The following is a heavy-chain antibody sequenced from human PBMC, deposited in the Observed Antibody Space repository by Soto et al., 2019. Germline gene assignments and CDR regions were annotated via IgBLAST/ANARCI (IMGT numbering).Heavy chain of an antibody. CDR2: ISAYNGDT. V-gene: IGHV1-18*01. CDR1: GYTFSSYG. CDR3: ARSGAYCTSITCLFDSF. Sequence: QAQLVQSGAEVKKTGASVKVSCRASGYTFSSYGYAWVRQAPGQGLEWMGWISAYNGDTNYAQKFHDRVTLTTDTSTTTAYMELRNLGSDDTAVYYCARSGAYCTSITCLFDSFWGLGTLVTVSS. D-gene: IGHD2-8*01. J-gene: IGHJ4*02.